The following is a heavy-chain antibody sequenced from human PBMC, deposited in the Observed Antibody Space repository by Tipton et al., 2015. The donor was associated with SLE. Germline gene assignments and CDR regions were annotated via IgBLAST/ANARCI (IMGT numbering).Heavy chain of an antibody. J-gene: IGHJ5*02. Sequence: LRLSCTVSGDPISNYYWSWIRQPPGKGLEWIGYISYSGSTRYNPSLKSRVSTSVDTSKNQSSLNLNSVTAADTAVYYCAKGGDWFDPWGQGTLVTVSS. CDR2: ISYSGST. CDR3: AKGGDWFDP. V-gene: IGHV4-59*01. CDR1: GDPISNYY.